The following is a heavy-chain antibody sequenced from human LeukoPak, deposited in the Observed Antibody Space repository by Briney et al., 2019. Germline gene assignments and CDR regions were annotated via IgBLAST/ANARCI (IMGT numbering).Heavy chain of an antibody. CDR3: ARLALWGIAARTSDY. Sequence: GASVKVSCKASGYTLTSYGISWVRQAPGQGLEWMGWISAYNGNTNYAQKLQGRVTMTTDTSTSTAYMELRSLRSDDTAVYYCARLALWGIAARTSDYWGQGTLVTVSS. D-gene: IGHD6-6*01. V-gene: IGHV1-18*01. CDR2: ISAYNGNT. CDR1: GYTLTSYG. J-gene: IGHJ4*02.